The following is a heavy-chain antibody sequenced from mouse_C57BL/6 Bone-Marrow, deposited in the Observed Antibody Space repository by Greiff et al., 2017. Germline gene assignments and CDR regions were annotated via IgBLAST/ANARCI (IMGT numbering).Heavy chain of an antibody. D-gene: IGHD1-1*01. J-gene: IGHJ1*03. V-gene: IGHV1-81*01. CDR2: IYPRSGNT. Sequence: QVQLQQSGAELARPGASVKLSCKASGYTFTSYGISWVKQRTGQGLEWIGEIYPRSGNTYYNEKFKGKATLTADKSSSTAYMELRSLTSEDSAVYFCARWGLGSSYYWYFDVWGTGTTVTVSS. CDR1: GYTFTSYG. CDR3: ARWGLGSSYYWYFDV.